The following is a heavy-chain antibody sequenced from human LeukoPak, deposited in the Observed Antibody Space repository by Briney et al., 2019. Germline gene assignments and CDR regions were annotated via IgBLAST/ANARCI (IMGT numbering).Heavy chain of an antibody. D-gene: IGHD2-21*02. CDR1: GFAFSSQA. Sequence: PGGSLRLSCAASGFAFSSQAMGWVRQAPGKGLEWVSVISDSGDTTYYADSVKGRFTISRDNSKNTLYLQMNSLRAEDTALYYCAKDVVVTAINYFDYWGQGTLVTVSS. J-gene: IGHJ4*02. CDR2: ISDSGDTT. CDR3: AKDVVVTAINYFDY. V-gene: IGHV3-23*01.